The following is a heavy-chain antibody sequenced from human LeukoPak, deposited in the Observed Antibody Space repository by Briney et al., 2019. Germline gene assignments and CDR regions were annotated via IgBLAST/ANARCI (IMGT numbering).Heavy chain of an antibody. V-gene: IGHV4-59*01. CDR1: GGSISNYY. J-gene: IGHJ5*02. CDR2: IYNSGGT. D-gene: IGHD3-3*01. Sequence: SETLSLTCTVSGGSISNYYWSWIRLPPGKGLEWIGYIYNSGGTSYNPSLKSRATISIDSSKNQFSLRLSSVTAADTAIYYCAMMYYDFWSGYFGPWGQGTLVSVSS. CDR3: AMMYYDFWSGYFGP.